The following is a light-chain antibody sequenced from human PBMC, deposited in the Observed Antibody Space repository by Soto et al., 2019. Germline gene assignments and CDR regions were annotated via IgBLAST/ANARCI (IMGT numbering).Light chain of an antibody. J-gene: IGKJ3*01. CDR2: GAS. V-gene: IGKV3-20*01. CDR3: QQYGRSPFT. CDR1: QSVSSNN. Sequence: EIVLTQSPGTLSLSPGERATLSCRASQSVSSNNLAWYQQRPGQAPRVVIYGASTRATGIPERFSGSGSGTDFILTISRLEPEDSAGYYCQQYGRSPFTFGPGTKVDIK.